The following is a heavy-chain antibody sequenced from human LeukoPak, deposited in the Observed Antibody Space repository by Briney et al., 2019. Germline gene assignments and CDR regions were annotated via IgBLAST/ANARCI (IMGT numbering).Heavy chain of an antibody. V-gene: IGHV4-59*08. Sequence: SETLSLTCTVSGGSISTYYWSWIRQPPGKGLEWIANIYHTGSAHYNPSLKSRVTISVDTSTNQFSLKLSSVTAADTAVYYCARYCTSTTCILRGFDYWGQGTLVTVSS. CDR3: ARYCTSTTCILRGFDY. D-gene: IGHD2-2*01. J-gene: IGHJ4*02. CDR2: IYHTGSA. CDR1: GGSISTYY.